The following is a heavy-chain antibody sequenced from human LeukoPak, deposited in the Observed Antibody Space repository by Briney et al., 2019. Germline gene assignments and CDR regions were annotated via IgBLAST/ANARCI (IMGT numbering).Heavy chain of an antibody. CDR2: IRGSGGST. CDR1: GFTFSSYA. Sequence: GGSLRLSCAASGFTFSSYAMSWVRQAPGKGLEWVSAIRGSGGSTYYADSVKGRFTISRDNSKNTLYLQMNSLRAEDTAVYYCATLYSGRVFDYWGQGTLVTVSS. J-gene: IGHJ4*02. V-gene: IGHV3-23*01. D-gene: IGHD1-26*01. CDR3: ATLYSGRVFDY.